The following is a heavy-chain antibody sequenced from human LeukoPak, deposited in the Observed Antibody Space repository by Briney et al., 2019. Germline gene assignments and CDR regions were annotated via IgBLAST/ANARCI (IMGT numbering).Heavy chain of an antibody. CDR2: ISAYNGNT. V-gene: IGHV1-18*01. CDR1: GYTFTSYG. D-gene: IGHD6-19*01. CDR3: ARESHGSGWYSGPYYFGY. Sequence: EASVKVSCKASGYTFTSYGISWVRQAPGQGLEWMGWISAYNGNTNYAQKLQGRVTMTTDTSTSTAYMELRSLRCDDTAVYSCARESHGSGWYSGPYYFGYWGQGTLVTVSS. J-gene: IGHJ4*02.